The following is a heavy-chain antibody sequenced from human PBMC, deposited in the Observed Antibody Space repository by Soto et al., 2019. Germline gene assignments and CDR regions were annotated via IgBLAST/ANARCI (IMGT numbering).Heavy chain of an antibody. CDR2: IPYDGSFK. CDR3: AREGVSGYFGSGSHDY. D-gene: IGHD3-10*01. Sequence: TGGSLRLSCAAPGFNFSSFIMHWVRQAPGKGLEWVAVIPYDGSFKYYGDSVKGRFTISRDNSKKTLYLQMNSLRAEDTAVYYCAREGVSGYFGSGSHDYWGQGTLVTVSS. V-gene: IGHV3-30*03. CDR1: GFNFSSFI. J-gene: IGHJ4*02.